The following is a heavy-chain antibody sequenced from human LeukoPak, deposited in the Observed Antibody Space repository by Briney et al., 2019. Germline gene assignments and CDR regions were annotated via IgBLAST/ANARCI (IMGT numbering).Heavy chain of an antibody. CDR3: ARTYIVVVTANAFDI. CDR1: GFTFSSYE. CDR2: ISSSGSTI. Sequence: GGSLRLSCAASGFTFSSYEMNWVRQAPGKGLEWVSYISSSGSTIHYADSVMGRFTISRDNAKNSLYLQMNSLRAEDTAVYYCARTYIVVVTANAFDIWGQGTMVTVSS. V-gene: IGHV3-48*03. D-gene: IGHD2-21*02. J-gene: IGHJ3*02.